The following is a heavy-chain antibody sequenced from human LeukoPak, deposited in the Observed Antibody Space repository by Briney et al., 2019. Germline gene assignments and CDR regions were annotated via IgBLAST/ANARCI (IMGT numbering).Heavy chain of an antibody. D-gene: IGHD1-26*01. CDR3: ARAAGGWDKYYYYYVDV. CDR1: GGSININNYY. CDR2: MYHSWST. V-gene: IGHV4-39*07. J-gene: IGHJ6*03. Sequence: PSETLSLTCTVSGGSININNYYWVWIRQPPGKGLEWIGSMYHSWSTYRNPSLKGRVTIALDTSKNQFSLKLSSVTAADTAVYYCARAAGGWDKYYYYYVDVWGKGTTVTVSS.